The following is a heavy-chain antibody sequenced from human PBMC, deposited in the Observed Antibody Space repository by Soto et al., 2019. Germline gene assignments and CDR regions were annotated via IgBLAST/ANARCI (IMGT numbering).Heavy chain of an antibody. CDR3: ARVSYYASGTYFDY. J-gene: IGHJ4*02. Sequence: GASVKVSCKASGYTFTDYYIHWVRHAPGQGLEWMGWINPNSGGTNYAQKFQAWVTMARDTSISTAYMELSRLRSDDTAVYYCARVSYYASGTYFDYWGQGTLVTVSS. CDR1: GYTFTDYY. D-gene: IGHD3-10*01. CDR2: INPNSGGT. V-gene: IGHV1-2*04.